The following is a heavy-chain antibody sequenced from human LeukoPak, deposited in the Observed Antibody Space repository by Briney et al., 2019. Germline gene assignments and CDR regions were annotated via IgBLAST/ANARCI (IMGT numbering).Heavy chain of an antibody. CDR3: ARDLSLDI. V-gene: IGHV4-31*03. J-gene: IGHJ3*02. CDR2: IYYSGST. CDR1: GGSISSGGYY. Sequence: PSETLSLTCTVSGGSISSGGYYWSWIRQHPGKGLEWIGYIYYSGSTHYNPSLKSRVTIPVDTSKNQFSLKLSSLTAADTAVYYCARDLSLDIWGQGTMVPVSS.